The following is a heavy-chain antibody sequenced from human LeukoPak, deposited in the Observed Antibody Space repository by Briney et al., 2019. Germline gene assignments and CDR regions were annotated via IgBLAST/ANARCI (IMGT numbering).Heavy chain of an antibody. J-gene: IGHJ4*02. V-gene: IGHV3-23*01. D-gene: IGHD5-12*01. CDR1: GFTFSSYG. CDR3: AREGPFGYGDC. CDR2: ISGSGGST. Sequence: HTGGSLRLSCAASGFTFSSYGMSWVRQAPGKGLEWVSAISGSGGSTYYADSVKGRFTIPRDNSKNTLYLQMNSLRAEDTAVYYCAREGPFGYGDCWGQGTLVTVSS.